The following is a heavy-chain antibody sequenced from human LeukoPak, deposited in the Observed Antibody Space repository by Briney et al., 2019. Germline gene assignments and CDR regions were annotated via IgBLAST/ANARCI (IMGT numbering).Heavy chain of an antibody. J-gene: IGHJ4*02. D-gene: IGHD2-15*01. V-gene: IGHV3-23*01. CDR2: TSSSDAGT. Sequence: GESLRLSCAASGFTLSSYAMSWVRQAPGKGLEWVSATSSSDAGTYYADSVRGRFTISRDNSKNTLYLQMNSLRAEDAAVYYCAKGPRGVVVVAATMVFDYWGQGTLVTVSS. CDR3: AKGPRGVVVVAATMVFDY. CDR1: GFTLSSYA.